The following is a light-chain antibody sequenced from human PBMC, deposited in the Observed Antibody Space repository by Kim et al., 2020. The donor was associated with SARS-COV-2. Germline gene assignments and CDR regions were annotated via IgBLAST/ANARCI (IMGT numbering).Light chain of an antibody. CDR2: GNS. V-gene: IGLV1-40*01. CDR1: SSNIGAGYD. Sequence: RVTISCTGSSSNIGAGYDVHWYQQLPGTAPKLLIYGNSNRPSGVPDRFSGSKSGTSASLAITGLQAEDEADYYCQSYDSSLRRVVFGGGTQLTVL. CDR3: QSYDSSLRRVV. J-gene: IGLJ2*01.